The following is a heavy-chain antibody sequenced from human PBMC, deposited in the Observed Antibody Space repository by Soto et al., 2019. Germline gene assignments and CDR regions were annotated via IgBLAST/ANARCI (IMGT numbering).Heavy chain of an antibody. CDR1: GFIFSNYA. CDR2: RGSGGST. D-gene: IGHD3-10*01. CDR3: AKFRGPTYDFYYMAA. V-gene: IGHV3-23*01. Sequence: EVPLLESGGGVVQPGGSMTLSCAASGFIFSNYAMTWVRQAPGKGLEWVSSRGSGGSTYQADSVKGRFIISRDNSKNMLYLQMDSLRAEDTAVYYCAKFRGPTYDFYYMAAWGKGTTVIVS. J-gene: IGHJ6*03.